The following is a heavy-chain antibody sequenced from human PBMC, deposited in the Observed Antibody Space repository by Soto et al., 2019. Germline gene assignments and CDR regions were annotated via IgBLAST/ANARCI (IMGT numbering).Heavy chain of an antibody. V-gene: IGHV4-59*08. CDR2: VHDSWGS. CDR1: GGSISSYY. CDR3: ARRYGSAFDI. D-gene: IGHD3-10*01. J-gene: IGHJ3*02. Sequence: PSETLSLTCTVSGGSISSYYWSWIRQPQGRGLEWIGYVHDSWGSHYNPSLKRRVAISLDTSKSQFSLMLTSVTATDTAVYYCARRYGSAFDIWGQVTMVT.